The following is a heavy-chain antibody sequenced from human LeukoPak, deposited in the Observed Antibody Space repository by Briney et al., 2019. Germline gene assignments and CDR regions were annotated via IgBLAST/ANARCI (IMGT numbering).Heavy chain of an antibody. J-gene: IGHJ4*02. V-gene: IGHV3-7*03. CDR1: GFTFSSYW. D-gene: IGHD3-10*01. Sequence: PGGSLRLSCAASGFTFSSYWMSWVRQAPGKGLEWVANIKQDGSEKYYVDSVKGRFTISRDNAKNSLYLQMNSLRAGDTAVYYCARVYSGSASYDYFDYWGQGTLVTVSS. CDR3: ARVYSGSASYDYFDY. CDR2: IKQDGSEK.